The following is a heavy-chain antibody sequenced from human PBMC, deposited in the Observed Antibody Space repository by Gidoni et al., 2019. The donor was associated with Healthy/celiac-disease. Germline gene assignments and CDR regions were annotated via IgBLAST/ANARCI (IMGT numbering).Heavy chain of an antibody. D-gene: IGHD6-13*01. CDR3: ARPQGTYSSSSPDY. CDR2: IWYDGSNK. Sequence: QVQLVESGGGVVQPGRSLRLSCAASGFTYSSYGMHWVRQAPGKGLGGVAVIWYDGSNKYYADSVKGRFTISRDNSKNTLYLQMNNLRAEDTAVYYCARPQGTYSSSSPDYWGQGTLVTVSS. V-gene: IGHV3-33*01. CDR1: GFTYSSYG. J-gene: IGHJ4*02.